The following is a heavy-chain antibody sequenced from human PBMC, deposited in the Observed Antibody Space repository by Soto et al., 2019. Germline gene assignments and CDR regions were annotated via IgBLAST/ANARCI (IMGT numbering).Heavy chain of an antibody. D-gene: IGHD1-26*01. CDR1: GFTFSNHA. CDR3: AKEYTSTSKGSFDY. Sequence: PGGSLRLSCAASGFTFSNHAMNWVRQAPGKGLEWVSGITGSGGTTFYADSVKGRFNISRDNSRNTVYLQMNSVRADDTGVYYCAKEYTSTSKGSFDYWGQGALVTVSS. CDR2: ITGSGGTT. J-gene: IGHJ4*02. V-gene: IGHV3-23*01.